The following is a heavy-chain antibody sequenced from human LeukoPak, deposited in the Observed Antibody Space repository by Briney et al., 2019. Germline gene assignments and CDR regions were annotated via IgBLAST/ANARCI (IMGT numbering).Heavy chain of an antibody. D-gene: IGHD3-22*01. Sequence: GGSLRLSCAASGFTFSTYGMHWVRHGPGRGLEWVAFIQYDGNNKYYADSVKGRFTISRDNSKNTLYLQMNSLTTDDTAVYYCAKPPHNTGYYDCWGQGTLVTVSS. CDR2: IQYDGNNK. V-gene: IGHV3-30*02. CDR1: GFTFSTYG. J-gene: IGHJ4*02. CDR3: AKPPHNTGYYDC.